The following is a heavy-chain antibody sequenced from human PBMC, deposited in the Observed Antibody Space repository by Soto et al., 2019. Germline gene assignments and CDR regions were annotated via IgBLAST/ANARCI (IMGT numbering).Heavy chain of an antibody. V-gene: IGHV4-39*01. Sequence: SETLSLTCTVSGGSISSSSYYWDWIRQPPGKGLEWIGSISYSGSTNYIPSLKSRVTMSVDTSENQFSLRLSSVTAADSAMYYCSRRTVYGGLDYWGQGTLVTVSS. D-gene: IGHD4-17*01. CDR2: ISYSGST. CDR1: GGSISSSSYY. CDR3: SRRTVYGGLDY. J-gene: IGHJ4*02.